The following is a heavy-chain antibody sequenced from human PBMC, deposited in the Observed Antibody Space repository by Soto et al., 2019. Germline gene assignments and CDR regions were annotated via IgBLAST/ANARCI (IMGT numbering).Heavy chain of an antibody. Sequence: QVQLVQSGAEVKKPGASVKVSCKASGYTFTSYGVSWLRQAPGQGLEWVAWISAYNGDVNFAQSVQGRVTLTTDTSTSTGYIELRSLRSDDTAVYYWARADIVATRTLDYWGQGTLVTVSS. V-gene: IGHV1-18*01. D-gene: IGHD5-12*01. J-gene: IGHJ4*02. CDR1: GYTFTSYG. CDR3: ARADIVATRTLDY. CDR2: ISAYNGDV.